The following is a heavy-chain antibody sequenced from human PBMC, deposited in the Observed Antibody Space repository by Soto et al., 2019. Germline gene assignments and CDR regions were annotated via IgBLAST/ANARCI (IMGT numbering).Heavy chain of an antibody. V-gene: IGHV4-39*01. J-gene: IGHJ5*02. CDR3: ARHPGRAALFDL. Sequence: SSETLSITCRVSCGSISSSSHYFCCIRHAPGNVLDCIGSIYHRGNAYYNPSPKSQVTISVDTSKNPFSLKLRSVTAADTSVYYSARHPGRAALFDLWGQGTLVPVSS. D-gene: IGHD6-13*01. CDR2: IYHRGNA. CDR1: CGSISSSSHY.